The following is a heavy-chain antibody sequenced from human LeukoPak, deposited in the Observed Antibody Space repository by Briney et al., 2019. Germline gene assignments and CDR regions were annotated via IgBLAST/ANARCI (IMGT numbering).Heavy chain of an antibody. CDR1: GFTFSDYY. CDR2: ISSSGSTI. V-gene: IGHV3-11*01. J-gene: IGHJ5*02. D-gene: IGHD3-22*01. Sequence: GGSLRLSCAASGFTFSDYYMSWIRQAPGKGLEWVSYISSSGSTIYYADSVKGRFTISRDNAKNSLYLQMNSLRAEDTAVYYCAREPADYYDSSGPNWFDPWGQGTLVTVSS. CDR3: AREPADYYDSSGPNWFDP.